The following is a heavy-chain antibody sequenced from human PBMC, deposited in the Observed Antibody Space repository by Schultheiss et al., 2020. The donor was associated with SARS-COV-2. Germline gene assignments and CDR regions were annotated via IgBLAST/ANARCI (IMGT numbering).Heavy chain of an antibody. J-gene: IGHJ4*02. CDR3: ARAELEWLTPMPFDY. V-gene: IGHV3-13*01. CDR1: VFTFSSYD. D-gene: IGHD3-3*01. CDR2: IGTAGDT. Sequence: GGSLRLSCAASVFTFSSYDMHWVRQATGKGLEWVSAIGTAGDTYYPGSVKGRFTISRDNAKNSLYLQMNSLRAEDTAVYYCARAELEWLTPMPFDYWGQGTLVTVSS.